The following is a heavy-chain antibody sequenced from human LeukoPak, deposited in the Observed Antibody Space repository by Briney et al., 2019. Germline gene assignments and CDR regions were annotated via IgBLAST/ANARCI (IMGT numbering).Heavy chain of an antibody. J-gene: IGHJ4*02. Sequence: PSETLSLTCTVSGGSISSGGYYWIWIRQHPGKGLEWIGYIYYSGSTYYNPSLKSRVTISVDTSKNQFSLKLSSVTAADTAVYYCARRISEYYYDSSGSFDYWGQGTLVTVSS. CDR3: ARRISEYYYDSSGSFDY. D-gene: IGHD3-22*01. CDR1: GGSISSGGYY. CDR2: IYYSGST. V-gene: IGHV4-31*03.